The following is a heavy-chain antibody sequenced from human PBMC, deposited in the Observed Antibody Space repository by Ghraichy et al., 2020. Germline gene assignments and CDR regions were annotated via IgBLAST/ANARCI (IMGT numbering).Heavy chain of an antibody. CDR3: ARTDFYYYVMDV. V-gene: IGHV4-4*02. CDR1: GGSVSSSNW. CDR2: IYHIGST. J-gene: IGHJ6*02. Sequence: SETLSLTCAVSGGSVSSSNWWSWVRQPPGKGLEWIGVIYHIGSTNYTPSLKSRVTISVDKSKNQFSLKLTSVTAADTAVYYCARTDFYYYVMDVWGQGTTVTVSS.